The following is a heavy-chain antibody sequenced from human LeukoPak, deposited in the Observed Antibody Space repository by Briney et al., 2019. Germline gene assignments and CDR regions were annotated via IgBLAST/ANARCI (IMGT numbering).Heavy chain of an antibody. D-gene: IGHD3-22*01. J-gene: IGHJ5*02. CDR1: GGSFSGYY. Sequence: PSETLSLTCAVYGGSFSGYYWSWIRQPPGKGLEWIGEINHSGSTNYNPSLKSRVTISVDTSKNQFSLKLSSVTAADTAVYYCARDNYDQSWGQGTLVTVSS. CDR3: ARDNYDQS. CDR2: INHSGST. V-gene: IGHV4-34*01.